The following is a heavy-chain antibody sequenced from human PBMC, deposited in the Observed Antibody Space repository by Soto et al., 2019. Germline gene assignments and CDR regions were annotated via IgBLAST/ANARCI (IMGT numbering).Heavy chain of an antibody. Sequence: QVRLVESGGGVVQPGRSLRLSCAASGFVFGNFAMHWVRQAPGKGPEWVTVIGHDGVNKYYADSVRGRFTVSRDDSKNTLYLEMNSLRVEDSAVYYCARDPVPGIPEYVDRWGQGTLVCVSS. CDR2: IGHDGVNK. V-gene: IGHV3-30*04. CDR3: ARDPVPGIPEYVDR. D-gene: IGHD3-16*01. CDR1: GFVFGNFA. J-gene: IGHJ4*02.